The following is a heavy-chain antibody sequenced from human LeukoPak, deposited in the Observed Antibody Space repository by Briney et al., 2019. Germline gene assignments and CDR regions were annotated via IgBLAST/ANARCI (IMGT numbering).Heavy chain of an antibody. J-gene: IGHJ4*02. D-gene: IGHD6-19*01. CDR2: IYYSGST. CDR3: AREVVVAGKGGFDY. CDR1: GGSISSGGYY. V-gene: IGHV4-31*03. Sequence: SQTLSLTCTVSGGSISSGGYYWSWIRQHPGKGLERIGYIYYSGSTYYNPSLKSRVTISVDTSKNQFSLKLSSVTAADTAVYYCAREVVVAGKGGFDYWGQGTLVTVSS.